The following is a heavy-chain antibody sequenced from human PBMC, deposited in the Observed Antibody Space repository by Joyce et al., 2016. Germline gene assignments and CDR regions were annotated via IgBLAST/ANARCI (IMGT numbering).Heavy chain of an antibody. CDR2: INTGSSSI. Sequence: EVQLVESGGGLVQPGGSLRLSCVASGLSFMDYSMNWVRQAPGKGLEWFSYINTGSSSIYYADSVKGRFTISRDNAKNSLYLQMNSLGAEDTAVYYCAVRAGTYSFDCWGQGTLVTVSS. CDR3: AVRAGTYSFDC. D-gene: IGHD1-1*01. V-gene: IGHV3-48*04. J-gene: IGHJ4*02. CDR1: GLSFMDYS.